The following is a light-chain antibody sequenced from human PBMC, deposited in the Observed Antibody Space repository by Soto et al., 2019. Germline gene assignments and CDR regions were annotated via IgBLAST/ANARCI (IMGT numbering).Light chain of an antibody. J-gene: IGKJ1*01. V-gene: IGKV1-39*01. CDR3: QQSYSRPRT. CDR1: QSMSTY. CDR2: TTS. Sequence: DIQMTQSPSSLSASVGDRVTITCRSSQSMSTYLNWYQQKPGKAPNLLIYTTSNLESGVPSRFSGSGSGKDFTLTINSLQPEDFATYLCQQSYSRPRTFGQGTKVEVK.